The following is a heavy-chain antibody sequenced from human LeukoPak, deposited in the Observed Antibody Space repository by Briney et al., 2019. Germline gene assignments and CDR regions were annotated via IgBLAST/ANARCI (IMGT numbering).Heavy chain of an antibody. J-gene: IGHJ4*02. CDR3: AGGSWRVTWSYFDY. V-gene: IGHV3-30-3*01. D-gene: IGHD3-16*01. CDR1: GFTSSSYA. CDR2: ISYDGSNK. Sequence: GGSLRLSCAASGFTSSSYAMHWVRQAPGKGLEWGAVISYDGSNKYYADSVKGRFTISRDNSKNTLYLQMNSLRAEDTAVYYCAGGSWRVTWSYFDYWGQGTLVTVSS.